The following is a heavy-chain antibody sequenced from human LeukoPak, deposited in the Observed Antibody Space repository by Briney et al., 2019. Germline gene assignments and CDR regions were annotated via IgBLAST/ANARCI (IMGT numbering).Heavy chain of an antibody. CDR1: GGSISSYY. J-gene: IGHJ4*02. V-gene: IGHV4-59*01. D-gene: IGHD1-14*01. CDR3: AREFNLDY. Sequence: SETLSLTCTVSGGSISSYYWSWIRQPPGKGLEWIGYISYSGSTNCNPSLKSRVTISVDTSKNQFSLKLSSVTAADTAVYYCAREFNLDYWGQGTLVTVSS. CDR2: ISYSGST.